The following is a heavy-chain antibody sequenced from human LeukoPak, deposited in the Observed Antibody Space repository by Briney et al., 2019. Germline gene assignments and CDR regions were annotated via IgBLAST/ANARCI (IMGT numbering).Heavy chain of an antibody. CDR3: ARGTYCTNGVCYGLRRPHMDV. J-gene: IGHJ6*03. V-gene: IGHV4-34*01. CDR2: INHSGST. D-gene: IGHD2-8*01. Sequence: SETLSLTCAVYGGSFSGYYWSWIRQPPGKGLEWIGEINHSGSTNYNPSLKSRVTISVDTSKNQFSLKLSSVTAADTAVYYCARGTYCTNGVCYGLRRPHMDVWGKGTTVTVSS. CDR1: GGSFSGYY.